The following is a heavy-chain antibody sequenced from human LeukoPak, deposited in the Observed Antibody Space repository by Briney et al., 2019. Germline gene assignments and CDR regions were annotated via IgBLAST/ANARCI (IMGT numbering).Heavy chain of an antibody. J-gene: IGHJ4*02. CDR2: IIPILGIA. V-gene: IGHV1-69*04. CDR3: ASPYCSSTSCSSEYFDY. CDR1: GGTFSSYA. Sequence: ASVKVSCKASGGTFSSYAISWVRQAPGQGLEWMGRIIPILGIANYAQKFQGRVTITADKSTSTAYMELSSLRSEDTAVYYCASPYCSSTSCSSEYFDYWGQGTLVTVSS. D-gene: IGHD2-2*01.